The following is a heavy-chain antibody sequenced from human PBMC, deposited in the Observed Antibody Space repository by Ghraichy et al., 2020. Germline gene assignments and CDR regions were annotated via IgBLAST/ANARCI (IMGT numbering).Heavy chain of an antibody. V-gene: IGHV4-39*01. CDR2: IYYSGNT. CDR3: ARQYVGYCSSTSCSPYMDV. CDR1: GGSISSSSYY. D-gene: IGHD2-2*03. J-gene: IGHJ6*03. Sequence: SETPSLTCTVSGGSISSSSYYWGWIRQPPGKGLEWIGSIYYSGNTYYNPSLKSRITISVDTSKTQLSLKLSSVTAADTAVYYCARQYVGYCSSTSCSPYMDVWGKGTTVTVSS.